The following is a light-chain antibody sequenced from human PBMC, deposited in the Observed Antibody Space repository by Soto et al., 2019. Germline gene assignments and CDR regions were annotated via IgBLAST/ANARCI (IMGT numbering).Light chain of an antibody. J-gene: IGLJ2*01. CDR1: SSDVGAYNY. CDR2: EVS. CDR3: SSYTSSNTLI. Sequence: QSALTQPASVSGSPGQSITISGTGTSSDVGAYNYVSWYQQHPGKAPKLMIFEVSDRPSGVSNRFSGSKSGNTASLTISGLQAEDEADYYCSSYTSSNTLIFGGGTKITVL. V-gene: IGLV2-14*01.